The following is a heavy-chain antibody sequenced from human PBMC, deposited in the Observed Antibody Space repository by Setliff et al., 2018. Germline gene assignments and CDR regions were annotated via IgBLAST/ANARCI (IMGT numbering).Heavy chain of an antibody. Sequence: GGSLRLSCAASGFTFSSYSMNWVRQAPGKGLEWVSSISSSSYIYYADSVKGRFTISRDNAKNSLYLQLDSLTADDTAVYYCARDRVEDYGGILHYYHYYMDVWGKGTTVTVSS. CDR1: GFTFSSYS. CDR2: ISSSSYI. V-gene: IGHV3-21*01. J-gene: IGHJ6*03. CDR3: ARDRVEDYGGILHYYHYYMDV. D-gene: IGHD4-17*01.